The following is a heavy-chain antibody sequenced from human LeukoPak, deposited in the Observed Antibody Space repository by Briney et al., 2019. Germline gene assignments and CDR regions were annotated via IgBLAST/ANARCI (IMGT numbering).Heavy chain of an antibody. V-gene: IGHV1-69*05. D-gene: IGHD6-13*01. Sequence: SVKVSCKASGGTFSSYAISWVRQAPGQGLEWMGGIIPIFGTANYAQKFQGRVTITTDESTSTAYMELSSLRSEDTAVYYCARDASSSSWNDYYYYYMDVWGKGTTVTVSS. J-gene: IGHJ6*03. CDR3: ARDASSSSWNDYYYYYMDV. CDR1: GGTFSSYA. CDR2: IIPIFGTA.